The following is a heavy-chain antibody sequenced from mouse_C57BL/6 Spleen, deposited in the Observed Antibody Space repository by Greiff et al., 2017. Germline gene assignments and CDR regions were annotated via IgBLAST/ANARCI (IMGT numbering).Heavy chain of an antibody. CDR2: INPSNSGT. V-gene: IGHV1-53*01. CDR3: ARRGYGSTFDY. CDR1: GYTFTSYW. J-gene: IGHJ2*01. Sequence: QVQLQQPGTDLVKPGASVKLSCKASGYTFTSYWMHWVKQRPVQGLEWIGNINPSNSGTNYNEKFKSKATLTVDKSSSTAYMQLSSLTSEDSAVYYCARRGYGSTFDYWGQGTTLTVSA. D-gene: IGHD1-1*01.